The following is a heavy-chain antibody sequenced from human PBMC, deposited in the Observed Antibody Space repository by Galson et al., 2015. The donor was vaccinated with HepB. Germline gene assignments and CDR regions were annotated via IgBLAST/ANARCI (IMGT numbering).Heavy chain of an antibody. J-gene: IGHJ4*02. D-gene: IGHD5-12*01. Sequence: SVKVSCKASGYTFSRFSISWLRQAPGQGLEWMGWISGYDVNVRYAQKFQGRLTMTTDTSTSTAHLDLRSLRSDDSAVYYCARGGSATIGGTTFDYWGQGTLVTVAS. CDR1: GYTFSRFS. V-gene: IGHV1-18*01. CDR3: ARGGSATIGGTTFDY. CDR2: ISGYDVNV.